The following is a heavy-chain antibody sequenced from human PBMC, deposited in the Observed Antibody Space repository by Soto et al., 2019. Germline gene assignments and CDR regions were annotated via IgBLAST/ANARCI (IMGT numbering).Heavy chain of an antibody. V-gene: IGHV6-1*01. CDR3: ARAYCSGGSCYSAYDY. Sequence: PSQTLSLTCAISGVSVSSNSAAWNWIRQSPSRGLEWLGRTYYRSKWYNDYAVSVKSRITINPDTSKNQFSLQLNSVTPEDTAVYYCARAYCSGGSCYSAYDYWGQGTLVTVSS. D-gene: IGHD2-15*01. J-gene: IGHJ4*02. CDR1: GVSVSSNSAA. CDR2: TYYRSKWYN.